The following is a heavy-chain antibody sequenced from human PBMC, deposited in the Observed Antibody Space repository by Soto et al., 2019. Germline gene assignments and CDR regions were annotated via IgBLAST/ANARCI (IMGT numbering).Heavy chain of an antibody. CDR1: GGSISSGGYS. V-gene: IGHV4-30-2*01. J-gene: IGHJ5*02. CDR2: IYHSGST. Sequence: TLSLTCAVSGGSISSGGYSWSWIRQPPGKGLEWIGYIYHSGSTYYNPSLKSRVTISVDRSKNQFSLKLSSVTAADTAVYYCSKTLGGVLVVITLRLSAPWGQRTLVTVSS. CDR3: SKTLGGVLVVITLRLSAP. D-gene: IGHD3-10*01.